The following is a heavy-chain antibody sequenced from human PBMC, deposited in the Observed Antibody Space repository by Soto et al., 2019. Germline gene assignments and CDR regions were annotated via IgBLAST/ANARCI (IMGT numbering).Heavy chain of an antibody. J-gene: IGHJ3*02. CDR3: ARGYYDFWSCYPLTPSDAFDI. Sequence: ASVKVSCKAAGYTFTSYGISWVRQAPGQGLEWMGWISAYNGNTNYAQKLQGRVTMTTDTYTSTAYMELRSLRSDDTHVDYCARGYYDFWSCYPLTPSDAFDIWGQGTMVTVSS. D-gene: IGHD3-3*01. CDR2: ISAYNGNT. V-gene: IGHV1-18*04. CDR1: GYTFTSYG.